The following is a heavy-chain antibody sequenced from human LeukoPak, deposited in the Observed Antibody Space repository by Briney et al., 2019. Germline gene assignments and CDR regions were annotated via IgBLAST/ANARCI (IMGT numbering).Heavy chain of an antibody. D-gene: IGHD3-22*01. Sequence: GRSLRFSCAASGFTFSSYGMHWVRQAPGKGLEWVAVISYDGSNKYYADSVKGRITISRDDSKNTLYLQMNSLRAEDTAVYYCARGVDYYDSSGTIDYWGQGTLVTVSS. CDR3: ARGVDYYDSSGTIDY. V-gene: IGHV3-30*03. CDR2: ISYDGSNK. J-gene: IGHJ4*02. CDR1: GFTFSSYG.